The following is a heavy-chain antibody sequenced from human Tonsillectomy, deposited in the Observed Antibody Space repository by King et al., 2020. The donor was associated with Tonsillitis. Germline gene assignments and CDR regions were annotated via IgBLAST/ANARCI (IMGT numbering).Heavy chain of an antibody. CDR1: GFTFSSYA. J-gene: IGHJ3*02. D-gene: IGHD3-22*01. CDR2: ISGSGGST. Sequence: VQLVESGGGLVQPGGSLRLSCAASGFTFSSYAMSWVRQAPGKGLEWGSAISGSGGSTQYADSRKGRFTISRDNSKNTLYLQMNSLRAEDTAVYYCAKDRDSSGYLDAFDIWGQGTMVTVSS. V-gene: IGHV3-23*04. CDR3: AKDRDSSGYLDAFDI.